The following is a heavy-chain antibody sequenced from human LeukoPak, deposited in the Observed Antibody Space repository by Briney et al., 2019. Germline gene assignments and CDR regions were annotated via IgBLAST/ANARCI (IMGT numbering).Heavy chain of an antibody. V-gene: IGHV3-30*02. CDR2: IRYDGSNK. Sequence: PGGSLRLSCAASGFTFSSYGMHWVRQAPGKGLEWVAFIRYDGSNKYYADSVKGRFTISRDNSKNTLYLQMNSLRAEDTAVYYCARDLYSSGWYHFDYWGQGTLVTVSS. J-gene: IGHJ4*02. CDR3: ARDLYSSGWYHFDY. D-gene: IGHD6-19*01. CDR1: GFTFSSYG.